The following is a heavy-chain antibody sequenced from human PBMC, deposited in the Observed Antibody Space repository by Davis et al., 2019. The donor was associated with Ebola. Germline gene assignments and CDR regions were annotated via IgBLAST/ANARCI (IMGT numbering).Heavy chain of an antibody. D-gene: IGHD4-17*01. V-gene: IGHV4-61*01. CDR3: ARGNTVTTILYYYYGMDV. CDR1: GGSVSSGSCY. CDR2: IYYSGST. J-gene: IGHJ6*02. Sequence: SETLSLTCTVSGGSVSSGSCYWSWIRQPPGKGLEWIGYIYYSGSTNYNPSLKSRVTISVDTSTNQFSLKLSSVTAADTAVYYCARGNTVTTILYYYYGMDVWGQGTTVTVSS.